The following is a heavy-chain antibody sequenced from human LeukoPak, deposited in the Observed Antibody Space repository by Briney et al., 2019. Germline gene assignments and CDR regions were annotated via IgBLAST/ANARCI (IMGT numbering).Heavy chain of an antibody. Sequence: ASVKVSCKASGGTFSSYAISWVRQAPGQGLEWMGGIIPIFGTANYAQKFQGRVTITADASTSTAYMELSSLRSEDTAVYYCAGDSDIVVVPAANWFDPGGQGTLVTVSS. CDR2: IIPIFGTA. V-gene: IGHV1-69*01. CDR1: GGTFSSYA. J-gene: IGHJ5*02. D-gene: IGHD2-2*01. CDR3: AGDSDIVVVPAANWFDP.